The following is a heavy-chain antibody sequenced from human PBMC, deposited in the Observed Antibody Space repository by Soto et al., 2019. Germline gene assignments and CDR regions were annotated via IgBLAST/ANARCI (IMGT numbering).Heavy chain of an antibody. Sequence: EVQVVESGGGLIQPWGSLRLSCAVSGFTVTINYMSWVRQAPGTGLEWVSVIYSGGSTYYADSVKGRFTISRDTSKNTLYLQMNSLRGEDTAVYYGHGYGYWGQGTLVTVSS. J-gene: IGHJ4*02. CDR3: HGYGY. CDR1: GFTVTINY. V-gene: IGHV3-53*01. D-gene: IGHD5-12*01. CDR2: IYSGGST.